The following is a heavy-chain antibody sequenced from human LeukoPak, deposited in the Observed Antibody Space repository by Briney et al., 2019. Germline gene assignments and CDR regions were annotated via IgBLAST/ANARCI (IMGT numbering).Heavy chain of an antibody. D-gene: IGHD4-23*01. J-gene: IGHJ4*02. CDR2: ISYDGSNK. CDR1: GFTFSSYG. CDR3: AKDSDYGGNFDY. V-gene: IGHV3-30*18. Sequence: GSLRLSCAASGFTFSSYGMHWVRQAPGKGLEWVAVISYDGSNKYYADSVKGRFTISRDNSKNTLYLQMNSLRAEDTAVYYCAKDSDYGGNFDYWGQGTLVTVSS.